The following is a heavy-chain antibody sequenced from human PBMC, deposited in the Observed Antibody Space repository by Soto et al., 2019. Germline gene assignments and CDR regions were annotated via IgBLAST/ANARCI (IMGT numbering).Heavy chain of an antibody. CDR3: ARDRGSFYYAAGP. D-gene: IGHD3-22*01. J-gene: IGHJ5*02. V-gene: IGHV1-8*02. CDR1: GYTFINYH. CDR2: MDPKSGKT. Sequence: QVQLVQSGAEVKRPGASVRVSCKASGYTFINYHINWVRQATGQGLEWMGYMDPKSGKTGYARKFQGRVTMTTDTSISTAYLELSSLRSEDTAEYFCARDRGSFYYAAGPWGQGTLVTVSS.